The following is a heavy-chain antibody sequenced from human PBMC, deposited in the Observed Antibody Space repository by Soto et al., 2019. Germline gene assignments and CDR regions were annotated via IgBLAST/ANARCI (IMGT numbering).Heavy chain of an antibody. CDR3: ATDFYDSSGLRNPDY. D-gene: IGHD3-22*01. V-gene: IGHV1-24*01. Sequence: ASVKVSCKVSGYTLTELSMHWVRQAPGKGLEWMGGFDPEDGETIYAQKFQGRVTMTEDTSTDTAYMELSSLRSEDTAVYYCATDFYDSSGLRNPDYWGQGTLVTVSS. CDR1: GYTLTELS. J-gene: IGHJ4*02. CDR2: FDPEDGET.